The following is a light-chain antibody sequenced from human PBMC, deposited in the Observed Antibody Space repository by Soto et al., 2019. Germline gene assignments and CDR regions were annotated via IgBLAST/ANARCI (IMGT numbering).Light chain of an antibody. CDR1: SSDVGGYNY. CDR3: SSYTTSGTPV. Sequence: QSVLTQPASVSGSPGQSITISCTGTSSDVGGYNYLSWYQQHPGKAPRVMIYEVSKRPSGVSNRFSGSKSGNTASLTISGLQAEDEADYFCSSYTTSGTPVFGGGTQLTVL. V-gene: IGLV2-14*01. CDR2: EVS. J-gene: IGLJ3*02.